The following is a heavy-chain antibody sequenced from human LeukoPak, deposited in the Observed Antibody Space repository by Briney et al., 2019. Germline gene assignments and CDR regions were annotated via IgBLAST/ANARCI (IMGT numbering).Heavy chain of an antibody. CDR3: ARDLADYVWGSYRYTGYYFDY. CDR1: GFTFSSYS. D-gene: IGHD3-16*02. CDR2: ISSSSSYI. V-gene: IGHV3-21*01. Sequence: PGGSLRLSRAASGFTFSSYSMNWVRQAPGKGLEWVSSISSSSSYIYYADSVKGRFTISRDNAKNSLYLQMNSLRAEDTAVYYCARDLADYVWGSYRYTGYYFDYWGQGTLVTVSS. J-gene: IGHJ4*02.